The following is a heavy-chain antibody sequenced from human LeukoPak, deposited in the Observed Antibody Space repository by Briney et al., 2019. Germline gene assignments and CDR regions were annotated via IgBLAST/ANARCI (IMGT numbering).Heavy chain of an antibody. J-gene: IGHJ5*02. V-gene: IGHV4-59*01. CDR2: IYYSGST. D-gene: IGHD6-13*01. CDR3: ARTPIAAAGVWFDP. Sequence: SETLSLTCTVSGGSINNYYWSWIRQPPGKGLKWIGYIYYSGSTNYNPSLKSRVTISVDTSKNQFSLKLSSVTAADTAVYYCARTPIAAAGVWFDPWGQGTLVTVSS. CDR1: GGSINNYY.